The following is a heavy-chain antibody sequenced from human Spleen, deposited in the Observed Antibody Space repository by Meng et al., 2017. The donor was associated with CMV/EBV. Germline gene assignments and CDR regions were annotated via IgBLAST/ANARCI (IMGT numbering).Heavy chain of an antibody. CDR2: LSSGGST. V-gene: IGHV3-23*01. J-gene: IGHJ4*02. Sequence: GESLKISCAASGFTFSDYAMSWVRQAPGKGLEWVSTLSSGGSTYYADSVKGRFTISRDNSKNTLYLQMNSLRAEDTAVYYCAKLFPRHGHTQDYWGQGTLVTVSS. CDR3: AKLFPRHGHTQDY. D-gene: IGHD5-24*01. CDR1: GFTFSDYA.